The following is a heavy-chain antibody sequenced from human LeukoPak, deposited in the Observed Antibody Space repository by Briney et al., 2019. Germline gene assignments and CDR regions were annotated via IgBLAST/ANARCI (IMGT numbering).Heavy chain of an antibody. Sequence: ASVKVSCKASGYTFTGYYMHWVRQAPGQGLEWMGWINPNSGGTNYAQKFQGWVTMTRDTSISTAYMELSRLRSDDTAVYYCARDYYGSGSDFDYWGQGTLVTVSS. CDR1: GYTFTGYY. CDR2: INPNSGGT. D-gene: IGHD3-10*01. V-gene: IGHV1-2*04. CDR3: ARDYYGSGSDFDY. J-gene: IGHJ4*02.